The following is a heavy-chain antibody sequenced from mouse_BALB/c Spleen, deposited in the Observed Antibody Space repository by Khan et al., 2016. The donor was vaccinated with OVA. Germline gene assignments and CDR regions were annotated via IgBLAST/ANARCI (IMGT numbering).Heavy chain of an antibody. Sequence: EVQLQESGPDLVKPSQSLSLTCTVTGYSITSGYIRHLNRQFPGNKLEWMGYIPYSGSITHNPSFKSRTSITRDTSTNPSLLQFNSVTAEDTATYYCARDGNYRDYWGQGTSVTVSA. CDR1: GYSITSGYI. CDR3: ARDGNYRDY. J-gene: IGHJ4*01. V-gene: IGHV3-1*02. D-gene: IGHD2-1*01. CDR2: IPYSGSI.